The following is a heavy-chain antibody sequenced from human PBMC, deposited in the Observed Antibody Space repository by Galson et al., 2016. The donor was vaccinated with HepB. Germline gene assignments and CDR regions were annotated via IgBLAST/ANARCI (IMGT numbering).Heavy chain of an antibody. V-gene: IGHV4-61*01. CDR3: ARGPTLRPFDY. CDR1: GGSVSGGSYY. CDR2: IYYTGST. J-gene: IGHJ4*02. Sequence: SETLSLTCTVSGGSVSGGSYYWSWIRQPPGKRLEWIAYIYYTGSTNYNPSLKSRVTISIDTSKNQFSLRLNSVTAADTAVYYCARGPTLRPFDYWGQGILVAVSS.